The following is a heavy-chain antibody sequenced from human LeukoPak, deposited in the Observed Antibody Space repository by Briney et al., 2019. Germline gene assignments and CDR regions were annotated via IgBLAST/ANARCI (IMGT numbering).Heavy chain of an antibody. V-gene: IGHV4-4*09. CDR1: GGSISGNY. D-gene: IGHD1-26*01. Sequence: PSETLSLTCTVSGGSISGNYWSWIRQPPGQGLEWIAYIHSSGYTNYNPSLRSRVTISVDTSNNQFSLKVTSVTAADTAIYYCTQRRGPTSGSYDYFDPWGQGALVTVSS. CDR2: IHSSGYT. CDR3: TQRRGPTSGSYDYFDP. J-gene: IGHJ5*02.